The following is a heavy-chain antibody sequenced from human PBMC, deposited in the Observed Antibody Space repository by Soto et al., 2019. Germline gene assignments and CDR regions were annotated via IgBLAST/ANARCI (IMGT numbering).Heavy chain of an antibody. CDR1: GLSFSNYW. J-gene: IGHJ4*02. CDR2: IKQDGSEM. CDR3: ARGVAVGGFYFNY. V-gene: IGHV3-7*01. Sequence: EVQLAESGGGLVQPGGSLRLSCADSGLSFSNYWMSWVRQAPGKGLEWVANIKQDGSEMAYVDSVKGRFSISRVNPKNSLYLQMDSLRAEDTAVYYCARGVAVGGFYFNYWGQGTLVTVSS. D-gene: IGHD6-19*01.